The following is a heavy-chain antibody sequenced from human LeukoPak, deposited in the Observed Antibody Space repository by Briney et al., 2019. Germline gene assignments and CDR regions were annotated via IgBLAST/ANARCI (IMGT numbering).Heavy chain of an antibody. Sequence: GGSLSLSCVASGFTFSSYGMHWVRQAPSKGLEWVAFVRYDGSNKYYADSVKGRFTISRDNSKNTMYLQMNSLRVEDTAVYYCAKDRGSSWTFDYWGQGTLVTVSS. CDR3: AKDRGSSWTFDY. J-gene: IGHJ4*02. D-gene: IGHD6-13*01. V-gene: IGHV3-30*02. CDR1: GFTFSSYG. CDR2: VRYDGSNK.